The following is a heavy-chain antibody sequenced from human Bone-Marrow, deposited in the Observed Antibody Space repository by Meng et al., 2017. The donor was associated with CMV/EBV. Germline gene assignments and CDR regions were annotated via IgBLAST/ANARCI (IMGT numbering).Heavy chain of an antibody. J-gene: IGHJ6*02. CDR2: INHSGST. V-gene: IGHV4-39*01. Sequence: SETLSLTCTVSGGSISSNSYYWGWIRQPPGKGLEWIGEINHSGSTNYNPSLKSRVTISVDTSKNQFSLKLSSVTAADTAVYYCARHIGGLGYYYGMDVWGQGTTVTVSS. CDR1: GGSISSNSYY. CDR3: ARHIGGLGYYYGMDV. D-gene: IGHD3-16*01.